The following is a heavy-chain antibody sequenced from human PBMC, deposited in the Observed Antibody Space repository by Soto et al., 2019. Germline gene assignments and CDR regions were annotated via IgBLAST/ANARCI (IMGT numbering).Heavy chain of an antibody. J-gene: IGHJ4*02. D-gene: IGHD3-9*01. CDR3: ARNISASDGDY. Sequence: SETLSLTCAVSGASVSRGNWWGWVRQPPGKGLEWIAEIHHSGSTYYNPSLESRVTISIDTSKNQFSLRLTSVTAADTAIYNCARNISASDGDYWGQGTLVTVSS. CDR2: IHHSGST. CDR1: GASVSRGNW. V-gene: IGHV4-4*02.